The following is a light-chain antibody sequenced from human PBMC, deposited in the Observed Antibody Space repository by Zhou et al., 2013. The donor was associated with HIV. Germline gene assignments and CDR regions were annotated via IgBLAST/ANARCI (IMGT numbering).Light chain of an antibody. CDR1: QSISTW. CDR3: QQYYTYWT. CDR2: STS. V-gene: IGKV1-5*01. J-gene: IGKJ1*01. Sequence: DIQMTQSPSTLSASVGDRVTITCRASQSISTWLAWYQQKRGKAPKLLIYSTSTLQSGVPSRFSGSGSGTDFTLTISSLQPEDFATYYCQQYYTYWTFGQGTKVEV.